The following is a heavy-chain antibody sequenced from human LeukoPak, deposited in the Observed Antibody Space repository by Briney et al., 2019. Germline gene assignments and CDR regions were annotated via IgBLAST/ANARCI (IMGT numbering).Heavy chain of an antibody. D-gene: IGHD3-3*01. V-gene: IGHV1-69*06. CDR2: IIPIFGTA. J-gene: IGHJ3*02. CDR1: GGTFSSYA. CDR3: ARDYYDFWSGYYKDAFDI. Sequence: GSSVKVSCKASGGTFSSYAISWVRQAPGQGLEWMGGIIPIFGTANYAQKFQGRVTITADKSTSTAYMELSSLRSDDTAVYYCARDYYDFWSGYYKDAFDIWGQGTMVTVSS.